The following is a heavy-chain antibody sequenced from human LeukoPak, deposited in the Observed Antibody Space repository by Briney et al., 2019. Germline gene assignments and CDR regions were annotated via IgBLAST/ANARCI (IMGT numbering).Heavy chain of an antibody. V-gene: IGHV4-4*07. Sequence: PETLSLTRAVCLGSISSYYGSCIRPPVGKGLWFMCRIYTRGSTNYNPSLKSRVTMSVDTSKNQFYMKLSSVTAEDTAVYYCAREGDGLWFGEHHFDYWGQGTLVTVSS. CDR1: LGSISSYY. CDR2: IYTRGST. D-gene: IGHD3-10*01. J-gene: IGHJ4*02. CDR3: AREGDGLWFGEHHFDY.